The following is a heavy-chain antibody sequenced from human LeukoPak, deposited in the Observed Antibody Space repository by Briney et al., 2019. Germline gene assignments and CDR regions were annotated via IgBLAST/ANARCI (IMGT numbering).Heavy chain of an antibody. CDR2: ISSSGSTI. D-gene: IGHD3-10*01. V-gene: IGHV3-48*03. Sequence: PGGSLRLSCAASGFTFSSYEMNWVRQAPGKGLEWVSYISSSGSTIYYADSEKGRFTISRDNAKNSLYLQMNSLRAEDTAVYYCARLNYGSGSYDYWGQGTLVTVSS. J-gene: IGHJ4*02. CDR1: GFTFSSYE. CDR3: ARLNYGSGSYDY.